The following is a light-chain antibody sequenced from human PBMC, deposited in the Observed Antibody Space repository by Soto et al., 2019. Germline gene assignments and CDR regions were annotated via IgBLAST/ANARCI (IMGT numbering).Light chain of an antibody. CDR1: SSDVGGYNY. V-gene: IGLV2-14*01. J-gene: IGLJ2*01. CDR3: SSYTSSIHVV. Sequence: QSALTQPASVSGSPGQSITISCTGTSSDVGGYNYVSWYQQHPGKAPKLVIYDVSNRPSGVSNRFSGSKSGNTASLTISGLQAEDEADYYCSSYTSSIHVVFGGGTKVTVL. CDR2: DVS.